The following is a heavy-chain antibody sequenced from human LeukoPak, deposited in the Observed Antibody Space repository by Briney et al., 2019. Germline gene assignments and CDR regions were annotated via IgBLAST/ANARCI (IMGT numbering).Heavy chain of an antibody. V-gene: IGHV4-38-2*02. CDR1: SYSISSGYY. Sequence: PSETLSLTCTVSSYSISSGYYWGWIRPPPGKGLEWIGSIYHSGSTYYNPSLTSRVTISVDTSKNQFSLKLISVTAADTAVYYCVRYHCTTTTCGFDPWGQGTLVTVSS. CDR2: IYHSGST. D-gene: IGHD2-2*01. CDR3: VRYHCTTTTCGFDP. J-gene: IGHJ5*02.